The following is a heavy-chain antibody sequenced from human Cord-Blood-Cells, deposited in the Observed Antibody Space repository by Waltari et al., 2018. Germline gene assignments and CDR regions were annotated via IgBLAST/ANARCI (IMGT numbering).Heavy chain of an antibody. D-gene: IGHD1-26*01. J-gene: IGHJ4*02. CDR1: GYTFTSYD. CDR3: ARDSGSSADFDY. CDR2: MNPNSGNT. V-gene: IGHV1-8*03. Sequence: QVQLVQSGAEVKKPGASVKVSCKASGYTFTSYDINWVRQATGQGLEWREGMNPNSGNTGNAQKFQGRVTITRNTSISTAYMELSSLRSEDTAVYYCARDSGSSADFDYWGQGTLVTVSS.